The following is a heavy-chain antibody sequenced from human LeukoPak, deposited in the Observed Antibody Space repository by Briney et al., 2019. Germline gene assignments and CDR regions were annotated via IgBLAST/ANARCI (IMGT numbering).Heavy chain of an antibody. CDR1: GFTFSSYS. Sequence: GGSLRLSCAASGFTFSSYSMNWVRQAPGKGLEWVSYISSSSSTIYYADSVKGRFTISRDNAKNSLYLQMNSLKTEDTAVYYCAKHIYAVVSIQQWGQGTLVTVSS. J-gene: IGHJ1*01. CDR3: AKHIYAVVSIQQ. CDR2: ISSSSSTI. D-gene: IGHD3-22*01. V-gene: IGHV3-48*04.